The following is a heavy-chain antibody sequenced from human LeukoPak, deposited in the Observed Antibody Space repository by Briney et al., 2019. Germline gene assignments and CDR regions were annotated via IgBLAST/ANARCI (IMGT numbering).Heavy chain of an antibody. CDR3: ARALDSSSSRYQAFEE. CDR2: IKQDGSEK. J-gene: IGHJ4*02. CDR1: GFTFSSYW. V-gene: IGHV3-7*01. Sequence: GGSLRLSCAASGFTFSSYWMSWVRQAPGKGLEWVANIKQDGSEKNYVESVKGRFTISRDNAKNSLYLQMNSLRAEDTAVYYCARALDSSSSRYQAFEEWGQGTLVTVSS. D-gene: IGHD2-2*01.